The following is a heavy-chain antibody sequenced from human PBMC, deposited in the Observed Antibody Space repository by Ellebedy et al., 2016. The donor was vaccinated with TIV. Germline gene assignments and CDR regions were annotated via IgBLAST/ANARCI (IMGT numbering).Heavy chain of an antibody. Sequence: ESLKISCTVSGGSLTTHFWSWIRQPPGKGLEWIASIYYSGTTHYNPSLKNGVTISVDTSKNQISLTLVTSESAADTAVYYCARVAVTAAVGGGYFDLWGRGTLVTVSS. CDR1: GGSLTTHF. J-gene: IGHJ2*01. CDR3: ARVAVTAAVGGGYFDL. CDR2: IYYSGTT. D-gene: IGHD6-13*01. V-gene: IGHV4-59*11.